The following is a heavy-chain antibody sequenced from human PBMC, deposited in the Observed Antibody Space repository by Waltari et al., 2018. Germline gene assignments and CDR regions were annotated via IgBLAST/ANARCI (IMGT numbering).Heavy chain of an antibody. CDR1: GFTFTSSA. D-gene: IGHD1-26*01. CDR2: IVVGSGNT. V-gene: IGHV1-58*01. CDR3: ASHSGHYPNYYFDY. Sequence: QMQLVQSGPEVKKPGTSVKVSCKASGFTFTSSAVQWVRQARGQRLEWIGWIVVGSGNTNYAQKFQERVTITRDMSTSTAYMELSSLRSEDTAVYYCASHSGHYPNYYFDYWGQGTLVTVSS. J-gene: IGHJ4*02.